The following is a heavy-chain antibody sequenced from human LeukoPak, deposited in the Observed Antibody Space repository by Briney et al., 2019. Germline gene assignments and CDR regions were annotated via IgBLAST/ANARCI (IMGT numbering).Heavy chain of an antibody. D-gene: IGHD3-16*01. CDR2: INHSGST. CDR1: GGSFSGYY. Sequence: SETLSLTCAVYGGSFSGYYWSWIRQPPGKGLEWIGEINHSGSTNYNPSLKSRVTISVDTSKNQFSLKLSSVTAADTAVYYCARDLRRGDYWGQGTLVTVSS. V-gene: IGHV4-34*01. J-gene: IGHJ4*02. CDR3: ARDLRRGDY.